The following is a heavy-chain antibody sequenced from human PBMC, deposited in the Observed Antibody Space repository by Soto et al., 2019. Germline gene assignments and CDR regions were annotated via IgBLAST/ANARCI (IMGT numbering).Heavy chain of an antibody. CDR1: GFTFSGSA. D-gene: IGHD1-1*01. J-gene: IGHJ4*02. V-gene: IGHV3-73*01. CDR2: IRSKANSYAT. CDR3: TRHTPRSYYFVY. Sequence: EVQLVESGGGLVQPGGSLKLSCAASGFTFSGSAMHWVRQASGKGLEWVGRIRSKANSYATAYAASVKGRFTISRDDSKNTAYLQMNSLKTEDTAVYYCTRHTPRSYYFVYWGQGTLVTVSS.